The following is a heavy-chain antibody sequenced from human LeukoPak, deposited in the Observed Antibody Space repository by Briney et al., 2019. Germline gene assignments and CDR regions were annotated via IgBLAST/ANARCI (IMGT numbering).Heavy chain of an antibody. CDR3: AKGYGSGYLSGFDY. V-gene: IGHV3-23*01. CDR2: ISGSGGST. CDR1: GFTFSSYG. J-gene: IGHJ4*02. Sequence: PGGSLRLSCAASGFTFSSYGMSWVRQAPGKGLEWVSAISGSGGSTYYADSVKGRFTISRDNSKNTLYLQMNSLRAEDTAVYYCAKGYGSGYLSGFDYWGQGTLVTVSS. D-gene: IGHD3-3*01.